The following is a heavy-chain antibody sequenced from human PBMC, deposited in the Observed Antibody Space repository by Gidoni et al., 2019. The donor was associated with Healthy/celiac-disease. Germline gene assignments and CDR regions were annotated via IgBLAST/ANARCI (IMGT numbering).Heavy chain of an antibody. CDR2: IYYSGST. V-gene: IGHV4-30-4*01. CDR3: ARNYDSSGYYYGNYFDY. CDR1: GGAISSGDYY. Sequence: QVQLQESGPGLVKPSHTLSLTCTVPGGAISSGDYYWSWIRQPPGKGLEWIGYIYYSGSTYYNPSLKSRVTISVDTSKNQFSLKLSSVTAADTAVYYCARNYDSSGYYYGNYFDYWGQGTLVTVSS. J-gene: IGHJ4*02. D-gene: IGHD3-22*01.